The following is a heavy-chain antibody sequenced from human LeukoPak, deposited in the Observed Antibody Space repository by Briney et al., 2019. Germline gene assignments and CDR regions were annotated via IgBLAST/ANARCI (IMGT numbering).Heavy chain of an antibody. Sequence: GSLRLSCAASAFTFSSYAMSWIRQPPGKGLEWIGYIYYSGSTNYNPSLKSRVTISVDTSKNQFSLKLSSVTAADTAVYYCARHYRFQQLGSFDYWGQGTLVTVSS. CDR2: IYYSGST. D-gene: IGHD6-13*01. J-gene: IGHJ4*02. V-gene: IGHV4-59*08. CDR3: ARHYRFQQLGSFDY. CDR1: AFTFSSYA.